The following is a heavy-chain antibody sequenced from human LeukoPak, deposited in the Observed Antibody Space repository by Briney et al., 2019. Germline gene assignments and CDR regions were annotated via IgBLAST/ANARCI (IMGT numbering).Heavy chain of an antibody. J-gene: IGHJ4*02. CDR1: GGSISSYY. CDR2: IYYSGST. Sequence: SETLSLTCTVSGGSISSYYWSWVRQPPGKGLGWIGYIYYSGSTNYNPSLKSRATMSVDTSKNQFSLKLSSVTAADTAVYYCVRGGIVGTTARIPLFDYWGQGTLVTVSS. V-gene: IGHV4-59*01. D-gene: IGHD1-26*01. CDR3: VRGGIVGTTARIPLFDY.